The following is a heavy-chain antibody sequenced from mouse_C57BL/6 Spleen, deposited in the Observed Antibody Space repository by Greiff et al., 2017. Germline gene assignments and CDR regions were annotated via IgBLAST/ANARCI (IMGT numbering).Heavy chain of an antibody. CDR2: IYPGDGDT. V-gene: IGHV1-82*01. CDR3: ERDWDGAWFAY. CDR1: GYAFSSSW. D-gene: IGHD4-1*01. Sequence: QVQLQQSGPELVKPGASVKISCKASGYAFSSSWMNWVKQRPGKGLEWIGRIYPGDGDTNYNGKFKGKATLTADKASRTAYMQLSSLTSEASAVYVCERDWDGAWFAYWGQGTLVTVSA. J-gene: IGHJ3*01.